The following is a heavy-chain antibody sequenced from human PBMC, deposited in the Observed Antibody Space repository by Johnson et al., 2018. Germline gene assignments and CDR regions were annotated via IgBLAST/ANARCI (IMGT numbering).Heavy chain of an antibody. Sequence: QVQLQESGPGLVKPSETLSLTCSIYGGSLSTYYWTWIRQSPGKGLEWIGYIYYTGSTSYNPSLRSRVSMSVDTSKDRLSLKLASVTAADTAVYYCARVYGPATVTTDLWSYFMDVWGKGTTVTVSS. J-gene: IGHJ6*03. CDR2: IYYTGST. D-gene: IGHD4-11*01. V-gene: IGHV4-59*01. CDR3: ARVYGPATVTTDLWSYFMDV. CDR1: GGSLSTYY.